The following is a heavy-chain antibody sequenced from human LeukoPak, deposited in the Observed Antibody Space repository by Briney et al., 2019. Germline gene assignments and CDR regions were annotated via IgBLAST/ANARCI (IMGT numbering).Heavy chain of an antibody. V-gene: IGHV1-46*01. CDR3: ARVGEGRDGYNFPYFDY. CDR1: GYTFTGYY. Sequence: ASMKVSFKASGYTFTGYYLHWVRQAPGHGLEWMGIINPSGGSTDYAQKFQGRVTVTRDTSTSTVYMQLSSLRSEATAVYYCARVGEGRDGYNFPYFDYWGQGTLVTVSS. D-gene: IGHD5-24*01. J-gene: IGHJ4*02. CDR2: INPSGGST.